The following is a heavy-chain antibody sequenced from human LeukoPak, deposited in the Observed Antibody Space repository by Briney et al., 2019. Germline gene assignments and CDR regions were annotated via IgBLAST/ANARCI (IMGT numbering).Heavy chain of an antibody. CDR2: IYYSGNT. V-gene: IGHV4-59*01. Sequence: PSETLSLTCTVSGGSISSYYWSWIRQPPGKGLEWIGYIYYSGNTNNNPSFKSRLTISIDTSKNQFSLKLSSVTAADTAVYYCARVGDGVFDFWGQGTLVTVSS. D-gene: IGHD3-10*01. CDR1: GGSISSYY. J-gene: IGHJ4*02. CDR3: ARVGDGVFDF.